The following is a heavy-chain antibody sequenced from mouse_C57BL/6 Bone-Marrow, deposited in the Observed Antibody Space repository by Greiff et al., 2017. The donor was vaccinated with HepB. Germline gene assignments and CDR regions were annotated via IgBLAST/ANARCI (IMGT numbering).Heavy chain of an antibody. D-gene: IGHD1-1*01. V-gene: IGHV1-81*01. CDR1: GYTFTSYG. J-gene: IGHJ2*01. CDR3: AGVYGSSYVGDEEY. Sequence: QVQLQQSGAELARPGASVKLSCKASGYTFTSYGISWVKQRTGQGLEWIGEIYPRSGNTYYNEKFKGKATLTADKSSSTAYMELRSLTSEDSAVYFCAGVYGSSYVGDEEYWGKGTTLTVAS. CDR2: IYPRSGNT.